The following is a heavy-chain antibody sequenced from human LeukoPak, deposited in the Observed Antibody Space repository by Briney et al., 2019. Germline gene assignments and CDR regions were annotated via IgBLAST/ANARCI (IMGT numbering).Heavy chain of an antibody. Sequence: PSETLSLTCTVSGGSISSYYWSWIRRPAGKGLEWIGRIYTSGSTNYNPSLKSRVTMSVDTSKNQFSLKLSSVTAADTAVYYCARDTGSYYVNDAFDIWGQGTMVTVSS. CDR3: ARDTGSYYVNDAFDI. V-gene: IGHV4-4*07. J-gene: IGHJ3*02. D-gene: IGHD1-26*01. CDR1: GGSISSYY. CDR2: IYTSGST.